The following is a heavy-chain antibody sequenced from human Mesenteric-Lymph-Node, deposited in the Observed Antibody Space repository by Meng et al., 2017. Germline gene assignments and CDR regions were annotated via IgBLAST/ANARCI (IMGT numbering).Heavy chain of an antibody. D-gene: IGHD4-23*01. Sequence: QVQRQQSGPGLVKPSQTLSLTCAISGDIVSSNSAAWHWIRQSPSRGLEWLGRTYYRSKWYHEYAVSVKSRITISPDTPKNQFSLQLNSMTPEDTAVYYCARGINGGCGDWGQGTLVTVSS. J-gene: IGHJ4*02. CDR3: ARGINGGCGD. CDR1: GDIVSSNSAA. CDR2: TYYRSKWYH. V-gene: IGHV6-1*01.